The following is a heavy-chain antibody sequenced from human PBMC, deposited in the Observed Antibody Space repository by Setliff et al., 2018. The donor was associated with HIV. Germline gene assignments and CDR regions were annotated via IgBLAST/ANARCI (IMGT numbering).Heavy chain of an antibody. CDR1: GGAFNDYY. J-gene: IGHJ5*02. CDR2: INHSGNI. Sequence: PSETLSLTCAVCGGAFNDYYWNWIRQPPGEGLQWIGEINHSGNINYNPSLRSRVTMSVDTSKKQFSLNVTSVTAADTAVYYCARGTKFVWGRWFDPWGQGTLVTVSS. CDR3: ARGTKFVWGRWFDP. V-gene: IGHV4-34*01. D-gene: IGHD3-16*01.